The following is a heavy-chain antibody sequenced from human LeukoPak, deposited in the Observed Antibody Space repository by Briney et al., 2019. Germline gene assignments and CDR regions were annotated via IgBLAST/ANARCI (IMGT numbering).Heavy chain of an antibody. CDR1: GFTFSDYY. Sequence: AGGSLRLSCAASGFTFSDYYMSWIRQAPGKGLEWVSYISSSSSYTNYADSVKGRFTISRDNAKNSLYLQMNSLRAEDTAVYYCASTNGGPIAAAGTSTFDYWGQGTLVTVSS. CDR2: ISSSSSYT. D-gene: IGHD6-13*01. J-gene: IGHJ4*02. V-gene: IGHV3-11*06. CDR3: ASTNGGPIAAAGTSTFDY.